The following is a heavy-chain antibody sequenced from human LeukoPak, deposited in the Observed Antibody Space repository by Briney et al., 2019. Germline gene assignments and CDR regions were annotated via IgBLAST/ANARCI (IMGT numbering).Heavy chain of an antibody. V-gene: IGHV4-34*01. J-gene: IGHJ6*03. CDR3: ARDSGYDLYHYYMDV. D-gene: IGHD5-12*01. CDR2: INHSGST. CDR1: GGSFSGYY. Sequence: PSETLSLTCAVYGGSFSGYYWSWIRQPPGKGLEWIGEINHSGSTNYNPSLKSRATISVDTSRNQFSLKLSSVTAADTAVYYCARDSGYDLYHYYMDVWGKGTTVTISS.